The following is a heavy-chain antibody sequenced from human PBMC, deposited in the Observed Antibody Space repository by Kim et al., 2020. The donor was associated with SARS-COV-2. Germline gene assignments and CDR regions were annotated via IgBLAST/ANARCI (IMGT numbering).Heavy chain of an antibody. CDR2: IYPGDSDT. V-gene: IGHV5-51*01. Sequence: GESLKISCKGSGYSFTNYWIGWVRQMPGKGLEWMGIIYPGDSDTRYSPSFQGLVTLSADKSISTAYLQWSSLKASDTAMYYCARRNYDILTGSNYGMDVWGQGTTVTVSS. D-gene: IGHD3-9*01. CDR1: GYSFTNYW. J-gene: IGHJ6*02. CDR3: ARRNYDILTGSNYGMDV.